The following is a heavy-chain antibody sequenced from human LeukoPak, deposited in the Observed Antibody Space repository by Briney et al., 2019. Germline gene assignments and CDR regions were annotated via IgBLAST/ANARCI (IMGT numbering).Heavy chain of an antibody. CDR1: GFTFSSYW. V-gene: IGHV3-7*05. Sequence: PGGSLRLSCGASGFTFSSYWMSWVRQAPGKGLEWVANIKQDGSEKYYVDSVKGRFTISRDNAKNSLYLQMNSLRAEDTAVYYCARGDGYANGFDYWGQGTLVTVSS. CDR2: IKQDGSEK. D-gene: IGHD5-24*01. CDR3: ARGDGYANGFDY. J-gene: IGHJ4*02.